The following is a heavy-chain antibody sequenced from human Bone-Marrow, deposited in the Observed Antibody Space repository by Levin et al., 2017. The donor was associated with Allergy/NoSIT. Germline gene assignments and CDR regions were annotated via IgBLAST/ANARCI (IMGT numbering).Heavy chain of an antibody. CDR1: GGSISSSSYY. D-gene: IGHD3-22*01. Sequence: PGGSLRLSCIVSGGSISSSSYYWGWIRQPPGKGLEWIGSIYYGRSTYYNPSLKSRVTIPVDTSKNQFFLKLSSVTAADTAVYYCARADYYDSSHFDSWGQGTLVTVSS. V-gene: IGHV4-39*07. CDR3: ARADYYDSSHFDS. J-gene: IGHJ4*02. CDR2: IYYGRST.